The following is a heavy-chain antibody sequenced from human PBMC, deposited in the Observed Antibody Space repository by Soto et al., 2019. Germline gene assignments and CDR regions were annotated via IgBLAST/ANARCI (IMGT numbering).Heavy chain of an antibody. J-gene: IGHJ4*02. D-gene: IGHD3-22*01. V-gene: IGHV1-8*01. CDR3: ARQKVSYYASCCYLDY. CDR1: GYTFTSYD. Sequence: QVQLVQSGAEVKKPGASVKVSCKASGYTFTSYDINWVRQATGQGLEWMGWMNPNSGNAGYAKKFQGRVAMTRNTSLSTADIAQSSPRSHDTPVSYCARQKVSYYASCCYLDYWGQGTLVTVSP. CDR2: MNPNSGNA.